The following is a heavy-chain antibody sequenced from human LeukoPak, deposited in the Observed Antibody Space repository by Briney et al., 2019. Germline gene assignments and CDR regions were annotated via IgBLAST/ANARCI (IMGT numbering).Heavy chain of an antibody. D-gene: IGHD6-19*01. J-gene: IGHJ4*02. CDR3: ARDNSGWSVDY. CDR2: ISPSGDYT. Sequence: ASVKVSCKASGYTFTSYGISWVRQAPGQGLEWMGIISPSGDYTRYAQKLQGRVSMTLDTSTSTVYMELNSLESEDTAMYYCARDNSGWSVDYWGQGTLVTVTS. V-gene: IGHV1-46*04. CDR1: GYTFTSYG.